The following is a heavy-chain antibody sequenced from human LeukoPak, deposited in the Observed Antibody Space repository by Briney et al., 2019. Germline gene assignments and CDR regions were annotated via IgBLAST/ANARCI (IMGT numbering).Heavy chain of an antibody. D-gene: IGHD3-22*01. J-gene: IGHJ4*02. V-gene: IGHV3-23*01. Sequence: PGGSLRLSCTASGFTFSSYGMSWVRQAPGMGLDWVSAVSSGGNSNYADSVTGRFTISRDNSKNTLYLQMNSLRAEDTAVYYCAKDRYSDNTGHHYENEYWGQGTLVTVSS. CDR2: VSSGGNS. CDR1: GFTFSSYG. CDR3: AKDRYSDNTGHHYENEY.